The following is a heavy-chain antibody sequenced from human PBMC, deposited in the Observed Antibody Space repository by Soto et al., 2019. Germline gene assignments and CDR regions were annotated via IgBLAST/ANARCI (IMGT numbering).Heavy chain of an antibody. CDR2: IYYSGSN. D-gene: IGHD5-18*01. J-gene: IGHJ5*02. V-gene: IGHV4-31*03. Sequence: QVQLQESGPGLVKPSQTLSLTCTVSGGSISSGGYYWSWIRQHPGKGLEWIGYIYYSGSNYYNPSLRGRVTIAVDTSKNRFSRKLSSVPAADTAVYYCARDRRAGYSYGYGWFAPRGEGALVTVSS. CDR1: GGSISSGGYY. CDR3: ARDRRAGYSYGYGWFAP.